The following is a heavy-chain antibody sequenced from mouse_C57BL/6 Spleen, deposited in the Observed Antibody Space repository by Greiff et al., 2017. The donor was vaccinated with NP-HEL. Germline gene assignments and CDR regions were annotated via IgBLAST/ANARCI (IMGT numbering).Heavy chain of an antibody. CDR2: IDPSDSYT. CDR3: ARDGYAMDY. Sequence: QVQLQQPGAELVMPGASVKLSCKASGYTFTSYWMHWVKQRPGQGLEWIGEIDPSDSYTNYNQKFKGKSTVTVDKSSSTAYMQLSSLTSEDSAVYYCARDGYAMDYWGQGTSVTVSS. V-gene: IGHV1-69*01. CDR1: GYTFTSYW. J-gene: IGHJ4*01.